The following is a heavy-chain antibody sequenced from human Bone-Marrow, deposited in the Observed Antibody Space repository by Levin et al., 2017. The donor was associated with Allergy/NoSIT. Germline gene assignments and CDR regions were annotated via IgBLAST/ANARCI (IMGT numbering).Heavy chain of an antibody. CDR1: GDSIRSGNDS. V-gene: IGHV4-30-4*01. Sequence: LLPTPSGDSIRSGNDSWSWIRPPPLPRIQRLRSTYEKGRKEEGATLMSPATLSADTSKNQYSMRLRSVTPADTAVYCCARMKEGHLLKGNWLDPWGQGTLVTVSS. CDR3: ARMKEGHLLKGNWLDP. CDR2: TYEKGRK. J-gene: IGHJ5*02.